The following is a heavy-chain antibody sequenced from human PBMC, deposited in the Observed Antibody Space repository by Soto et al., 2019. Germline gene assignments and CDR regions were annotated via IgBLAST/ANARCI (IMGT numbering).Heavy chain of an antibody. Sequence: GGSLRLSCAASGFTFSSYAMSWVRQAPGKGLEWVSAISGSGGSTYYADSVKGRFTISRDNSKNTLYLQMNSLRAEDTAVYYCAKDQILRFLVTPTPLGAFDIWGQGTMVTVS. CDR2: ISGSGGST. V-gene: IGHV3-23*01. CDR3: AKDQILRFLVTPTPLGAFDI. J-gene: IGHJ3*02. CDR1: GFTFSSYA. D-gene: IGHD3-3*01.